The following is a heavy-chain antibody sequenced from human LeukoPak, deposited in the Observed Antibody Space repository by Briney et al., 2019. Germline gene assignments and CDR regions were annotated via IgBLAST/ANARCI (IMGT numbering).Heavy chain of an antibody. Sequence: GSLRLSCAASGFTVSSNYMSWVRQAPGKGLEWVSIIYSGGSTFYADSVKGRFTISRDNSKNTLYLQMNSLRAEDTAVYYCARDLSVYYTSSISTPKYFDYWGQGTLVTVSS. V-gene: IGHV3-53*01. D-gene: IGHD3-22*01. CDR2: IYSGGST. CDR3: ARDLSVYYTSSISTPKYFDY. J-gene: IGHJ4*02. CDR1: GFTVSSNY.